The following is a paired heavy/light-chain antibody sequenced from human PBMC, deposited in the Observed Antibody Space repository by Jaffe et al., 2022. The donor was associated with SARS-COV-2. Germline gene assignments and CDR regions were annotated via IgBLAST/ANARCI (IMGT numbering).Heavy chain of an antibody. CDR3: ARDVRAYCGGDCSAGYFDL. D-gene: IGHD2-21*02. CDR2: IYYSGST. V-gene: IGHV4-30-4*01. Sequence: QVQLQESGPGLVKPSQTLSLTCTVSGGSISSGDYYWSWIRQPPGKGLEWIGYIYYSGSTYYNPSLKSRVTISVDTSKNQFSLKLSSVTAADTAVYYCARDVRAYCGGDCSAGYFDLWGRGTLVTVSS. J-gene: IGHJ2*01. CDR1: GGSISSGDYY.
Light chain of an antibody. CDR1: QSVSSY. Sequence: EIVLTQSPATLSLSPGERATLSCRASQSVSSYLAWYQQKPGQAPRLLIYDASNRATGIPARFSGSGSGTDFTLTISSLEPEDFAVYYCQQRSNPYTFGQGTKLEIK. CDR3: QQRSNPYT. CDR2: DAS. V-gene: IGKV3-11*01. J-gene: IGKJ2*01.